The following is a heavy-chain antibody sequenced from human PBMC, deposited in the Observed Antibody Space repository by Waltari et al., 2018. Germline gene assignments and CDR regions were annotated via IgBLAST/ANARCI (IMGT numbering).Heavy chain of an antibody. J-gene: IGHJ4*02. CDR2: IYSGGNT. CDR3: ARDPGGRYYFDY. V-gene: IGHV3-53*01. Sequence: EVQLVAPGGGVMQHGGSLRLYCAASGFTVSSTYMSWGRQAQGKGLEWVSVIYSGGNTYYADSVKGRFTISRDNSKNTLYLQMNSLRADDTAVYYCARDPGGRYYFDYWGQGSLVTVSS. D-gene: IGHD1-26*01. CDR1: GFTVSSTY.